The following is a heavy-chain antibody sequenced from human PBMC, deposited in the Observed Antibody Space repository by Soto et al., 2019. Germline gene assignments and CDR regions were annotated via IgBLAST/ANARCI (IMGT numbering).Heavy chain of an antibody. D-gene: IGHD4-17*01. Sequence: EVQLLESGGGLVQPGGSLRLSCAASGFTFSSYAMSWVRQAPGKGLEWVSTISGRGESTFYADSVKGRFIISRDNSKNTLYLQMNSLRVEDTAVYFCAKGLQMTTVTYDYWGQGTLVTVSS. CDR2: ISGRGEST. CDR1: GFTFSSYA. J-gene: IGHJ4*02. V-gene: IGHV3-23*01. CDR3: AKGLQMTTVTYDY.